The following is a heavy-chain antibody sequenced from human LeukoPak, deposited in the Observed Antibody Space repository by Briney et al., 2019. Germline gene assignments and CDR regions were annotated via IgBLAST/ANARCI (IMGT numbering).Heavy chain of an antibody. CDR1: GGTFSSYA. J-gene: IGHJ4*02. Sequence: ASVKVSCKASGGTFSSYAISWVRQAPGQGLEWMGRIIPILGIANYAQKFQGRVTITADKSTSTAYMELSSLRSEDTAVYYCARGRGDMVRGVIIAFGFDYWGQGTLVTVSS. CDR3: ARGRGDMVRGVIIAFGFDY. V-gene: IGHV1-69*04. D-gene: IGHD3-10*01. CDR2: IIPILGIA.